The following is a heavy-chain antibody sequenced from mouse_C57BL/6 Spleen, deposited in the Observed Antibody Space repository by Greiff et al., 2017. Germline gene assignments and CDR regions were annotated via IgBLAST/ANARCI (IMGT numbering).Heavy chain of an antibody. CDR2: IDPSDSYT. CDR1: GYTFTSYW. D-gene: IGHD1-1*01. J-gene: IGHJ3*01. CDR3: ARSGYYGSSYEAWFAY. V-gene: IGHV1-69*02. Sequence: VKLQQPGAELVKPGASVKLSCKASGYTFTSYWMHWVKQRPGQGLEWIGEIDPSDSYTNYNQKFKGKATLTVDTSSSTAYMQLSSLTSEDSAVYYCARSGYYGSSYEAWFAYWGQGTLVTVSA.